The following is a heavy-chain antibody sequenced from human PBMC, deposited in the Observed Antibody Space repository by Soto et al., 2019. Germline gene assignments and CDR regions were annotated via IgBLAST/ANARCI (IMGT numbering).Heavy chain of an antibody. CDR3: ARADYDSSGYYYPFYFDY. CDR1: GGSISSGGYS. CDR2: IYHSGST. J-gene: IGHJ4*02. Sequence: SETLSLTCAVSGGSISSGGYSWSWIRQPPGKGLEWIGYIYHSGSTYYNPSLKSRVTISVDRSKNQFSLKLSSVTAADTAVYYCARADYDSSGYYYPFYFDYWGQGTLVTVSS. D-gene: IGHD3-22*01. V-gene: IGHV4-30-2*01.